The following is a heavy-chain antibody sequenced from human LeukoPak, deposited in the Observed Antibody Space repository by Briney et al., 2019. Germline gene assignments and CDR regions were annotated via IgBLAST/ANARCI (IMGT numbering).Heavy chain of an antibody. CDR3: ARDDGYYYDSSGYYLFGY. CDR1: GYTFTSYG. CDR2: ISAYNGNT. D-gene: IGHD3-22*01. J-gene: IGHJ4*02. V-gene: IGHV1-18*01. Sequence: ASVKVSCKASGYTFTSYGISWVRQAPGQGLEWMGWISAYNGNTNYAQKLQGRVTMTTDTSTSTAYMELSSLRSEDTAVYYCARDDGYYYDSSGYYLFGYWGQGTLVTVSS.